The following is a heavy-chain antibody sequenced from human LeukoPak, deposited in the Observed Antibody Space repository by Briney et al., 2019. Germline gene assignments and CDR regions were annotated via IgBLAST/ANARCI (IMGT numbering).Heavy chain of an antibody. CDR3: ARDLSASYRN. CDR2: TYYRSKWYH. CDR1: GDSVSSNSAA. J-gene: IGHJ4*02. Sequence: SQTLSLTCVISGDSVSSNSAAWNWIRQSPSRGLEWLGRTYYRSKWYHDYALSVKGRIIINPDTSKNQFSLQLNSVTPEDTAVYYCARDLSASYRNWGQGTLVTVSP. D-gene: IGHD1-26*01. V-gene: IGHV6-1*01.